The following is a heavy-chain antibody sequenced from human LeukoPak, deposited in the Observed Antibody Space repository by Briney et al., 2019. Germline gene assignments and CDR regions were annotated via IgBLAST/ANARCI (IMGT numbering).Heavy chain of an antibody. D-gene: IGHD3-22*01. V-gene: IGHV4-39*01. Sequence: SETLSLTCTVSGGSISSSSYYWGWIRQPPGKGLEWIGSIYYSGSTNYKPSLRSRVTISVDTSKNQFSLKLSSVTAADTAVYYCARHAGSYYTYNFDYWGQGTLVTVSS. CDR1: GGSISSSSYY. J-gene: IGHJ4*02. CDR2: IYYSGST. CDR3: ARHAGSYYTYNFDY.